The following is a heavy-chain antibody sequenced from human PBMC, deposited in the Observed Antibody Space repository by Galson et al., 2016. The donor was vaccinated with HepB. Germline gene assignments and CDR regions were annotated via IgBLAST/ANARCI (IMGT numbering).Heavy chain of an antibody. Sequence: SLRLSCAASGFTFGSYSMGWVRQAPGKGLEWVSGISVSGGSTYYGDSVKGRFTVSRDNSKETLYLQMSSLRTEDTAVYYCVSSSGWFDYWGQGTLVIVST. J-gene: IGHJ4*02. D-gene: IGHD6-19*01. V-gene: IGHV3-23*01. CDR3: VSSSGWFDY. CDR2: ISVSGGST. CDR1: GFTFGSYS.